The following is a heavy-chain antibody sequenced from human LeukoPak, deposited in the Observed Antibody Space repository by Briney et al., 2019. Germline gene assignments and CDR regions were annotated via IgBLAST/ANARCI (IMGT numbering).Heavy chain of an antibody. CDR2: IYHSGST. CDR1: GGSISSSNW. V-gene: IGHV4-4*02. CDR3: ARDGISGDFWISEDV. Sequence: SETLSLTCAVSGGSISSSNWRRWVRQPPGNGLEWIGEIYHSGSTNYNPSLKSRSTISVDTSKNQFSLKLSSVTAADTAVYYCARDGISGDFWISEDVWGKGTTVTVSS. J-gene: IGHJ6*04. D-gene: IGHD3/OR15-3a*01.